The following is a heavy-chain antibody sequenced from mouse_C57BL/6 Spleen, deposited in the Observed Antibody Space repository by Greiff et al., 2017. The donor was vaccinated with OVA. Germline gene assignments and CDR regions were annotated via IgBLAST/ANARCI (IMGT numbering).Heavy chain of an antibody. CDR3: ARRGDGYDY. J-gene: IGHJ2*01. Sequence: LQESGPELVKPGASVKISCKASGYAFSSSWMNWVKQRPGKGLEWIGRIYPGDGDTNYNGKFKGKATLTADKSSSTAYMQLSSLTSEDSAVYFCARRGDGYDYWGQGTTLTVSS. V-gene: IGHV1-82*01. D-gene: IGHD2-3*01. CDR2: IYPGDGDT. CDR1: GYAFSSSW.